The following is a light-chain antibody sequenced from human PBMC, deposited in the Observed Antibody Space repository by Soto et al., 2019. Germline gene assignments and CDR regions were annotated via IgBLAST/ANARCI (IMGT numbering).Light chain of an antibody. CDR2: GAS. V-gene: IGKV3-15*01. Sequence: EKVMTQSPATPSVSPGGKATLSCRASQSVSSNLAWYQQKPGQAPRLLIYGASTRATGIPARFSGSGSGTEFTLTISSLQSEDFAVYYCQQYNNWPRTFGQGTKV. CDR3: QQYNNWPRT. J-gene: IGKJ1*01. CDR1: QSVSSN.